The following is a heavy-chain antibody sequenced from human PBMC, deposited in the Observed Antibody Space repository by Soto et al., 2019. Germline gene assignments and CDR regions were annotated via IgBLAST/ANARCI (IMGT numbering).Heavy chain of an antibody. V-gene: IGHV1-18*01. J-gene: IGHJ6*02. CDR2: ISAYNGNT. D-gene: IGHD1-26*01. Sequence: ASVKVSCKASGYTFTSYGISWVRQAPGQGLEWMGWISAYNGNTNYAQKLQGRVTMTTDTSTSTAYMELRSLRSDDTAVYYCARFYSGSYFYYYYSMDVWGQGTTVTVSS. CDR3: ARFYSGSYFYYYYSMDV. CDR1: GYTFTSYG.